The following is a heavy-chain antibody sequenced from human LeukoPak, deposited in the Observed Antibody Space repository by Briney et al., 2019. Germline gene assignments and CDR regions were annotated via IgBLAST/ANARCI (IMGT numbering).Heavy chain of an antibody. J-gene: IGHJ4*02. CDR3: AREIAARLDY. V-gene: IGHV3-66*02. CDR1: GFTVSSNY. CDR2: IYSGGST. Sequence: GGSLRLSCAASGFTVSSNYMSWVRQAPGKGLEWVSVIYSGGSTYYADSVKGRFTISRDNSKNMLYLQMNSLRAEDTAVYYCAREIAARLDYWGQGTLVTVSS. D-gene: IGHD6-6*01.